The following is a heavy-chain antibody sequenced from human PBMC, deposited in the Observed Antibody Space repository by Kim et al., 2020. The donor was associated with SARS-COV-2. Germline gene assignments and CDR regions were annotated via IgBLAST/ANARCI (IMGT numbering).Heavy chain of an antibody. J-gene: IGHJ5*02. CDR3: AREGSGSYNWLDP. V-gene: IGHV1-3*01. D-gene: IGHD3-10*01. Sequence: YAQNFQGRVTMTRDKSASTSYMERGSLTSKDTAVYYCAREGSGSYNWLDPWGQGTLVTVSS.